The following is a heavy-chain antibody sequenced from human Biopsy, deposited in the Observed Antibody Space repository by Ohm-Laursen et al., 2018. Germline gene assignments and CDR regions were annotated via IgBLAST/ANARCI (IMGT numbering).Heavy chain of an antibody. CDR1: GGSFNGYF. V-gene: IGHV4-34*01. Sequence: SETLSLTCAVYGGSFNGYFWSWIRQPPGKGLEWIGDITQSGSTNYSPSLKSRVTISVDTAKKQFSLNLRSVTAADTAVYYCARGTGRYYVYGAFDIWGQGTVVTVSS. D-gene: IGHD1-26*01. J-gene: IGHJ3*02. CDR3: ARGTGRYYVYGAFDI. CDR2: ITQSGST.